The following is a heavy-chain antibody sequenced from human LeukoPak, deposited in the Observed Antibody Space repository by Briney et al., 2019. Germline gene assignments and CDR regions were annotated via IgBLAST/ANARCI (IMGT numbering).Heavy chain of an antibody. V-gene: IGHV3-66*01. CDR1: GFTVSSNY. J-gene: IGHJ5*02. CDR2: IYSGGST. CDR3: ARAPLLRSFDP. Sequence: GGSLRLSCAASGFTVSSNYMSWVRQAPGKGLEWVSVIYSGGSTYYADSVKGRFTISRDNSKNTLYLQMNSLRAEDTAVYYCARAPLLRSFDPWGQGTLVTVSS. D-gene: IGHD3-3*01.